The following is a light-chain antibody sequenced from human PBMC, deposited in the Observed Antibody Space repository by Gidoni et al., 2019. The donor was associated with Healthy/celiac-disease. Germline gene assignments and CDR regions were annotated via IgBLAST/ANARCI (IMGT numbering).Light chain of an antibody. J-gene: IGKJ1*01. CDR3: QQYNNWLS. CDR2: GAS. Sequence: EIVMTQSPATLSVSPGERATLSCRASQSVSSNLAWYQQKPGQAPRLLIYGASTRATGIPARFSGSGSGTEFTLTISSLQSEDFAVYYCQQYNNWLSFXHXTKVEIK. CDR1: QSVSSN. V-gene: IGKV3-15*01.